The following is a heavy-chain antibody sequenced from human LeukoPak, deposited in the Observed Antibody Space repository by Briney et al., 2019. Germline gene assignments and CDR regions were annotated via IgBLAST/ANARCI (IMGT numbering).Heavy chain of an antibody. V-gene: IGHV3-23*01. CDR3: AKGGESSSWLFDY. Sequence: GGSLRLSCAASGFTFSNYAMSWVRQAPGKGLQWVSALSGSGLSTYYADSVRGRFTISRDNSKNTLYLQMNSLRAEDTAVYYCAKGGESSSWLFDYWGQGTLVPVSS. D-gene: IGHD6-13*01. CDR1: GFTFSNYA. CDR2: LSGSGLST. J-gene: IGHJ4*02.